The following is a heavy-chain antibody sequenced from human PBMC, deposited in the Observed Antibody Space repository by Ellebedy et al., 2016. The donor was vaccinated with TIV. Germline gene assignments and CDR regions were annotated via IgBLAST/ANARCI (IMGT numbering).Heavy chain of an antibody. V-gene: IGHV3-23*01. CDR3: ARNGYLGLPVEMATIRGNYFDY. Sequence: GESLKISXAASGFTFSSYAMSWVRQAPGKGLEWVSAISGSGGSTYYADSVKGRFTISRDNSKNTLYLQMNSLRAEDTAVYYCARNGYLGLPVEMATIRGNYFDYWGQGTLVTVSS. D-gene: IGHD5-24*01. J-gene: IGHJ4*02. CDR1: GFTFSSYA. CDR2: ISGSGGST.